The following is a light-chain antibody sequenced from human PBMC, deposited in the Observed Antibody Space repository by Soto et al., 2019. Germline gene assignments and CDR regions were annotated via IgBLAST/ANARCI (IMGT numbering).Light chain of an antibody. CDR2: WAS. V-gene: IGKV4-1*01. Sequence: DFVMTQSPDSLAVSLGERATINCKSSQSVLYSPNNNNYLSWYQQKPGQPPKLLIYWASTRESGVPDRFSGSGSGTDFNLTISSLQAEDVAVYSCHQYINAPWTFGQGTKVEIK. CDR3: HQYINAPWT. J-gene: IGKJ1*01. CDR1: QSVLYSPNNNNY.